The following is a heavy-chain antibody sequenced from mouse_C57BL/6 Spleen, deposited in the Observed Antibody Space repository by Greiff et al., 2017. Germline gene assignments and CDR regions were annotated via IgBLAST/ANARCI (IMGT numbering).Heavy chain of an antibody. D-gene: IGHD1-1*01. CDR2: IHPSDSDT. CDR1: GYTFTSYW. J-gene: IGHJ2*01. V-gene: IGHV1-74*01. Sequence: VQLQQPGAELVKPGASVKVSCKASGYTFTSYWMHWVKQRPGQGLEWIGRIHPSDSDTNYNQKFTGKATFTVDKSSGTAYMQLSSLTSEASAVYYWNSYYDGGSYDLDYWGHGTAVTVSS. CDR3: NSYYDGGSYDLDY.